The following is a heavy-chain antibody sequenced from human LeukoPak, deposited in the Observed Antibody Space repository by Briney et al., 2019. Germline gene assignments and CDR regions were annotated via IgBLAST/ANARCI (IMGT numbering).Heavy chain of an antibody. CDR2: ISYDGSNK. J-gene: IGHJ6*02. CDR1: GLTFSSYG. CDR3: ARSFPTMVYFYYGMDV. D-gene: IGHD3-10*01. Sequence: GGSLRLSCAASGLTFSSYGMHWVRQAPGKGLEWVAVISYDGSNKYYADSVKGRFTISRDNSKNTLFLQMNSLRDEDTALYFCARSFPTMVYFYYGMDVWGQGTTVTVSS. V-gene: IGHV3-30*03.